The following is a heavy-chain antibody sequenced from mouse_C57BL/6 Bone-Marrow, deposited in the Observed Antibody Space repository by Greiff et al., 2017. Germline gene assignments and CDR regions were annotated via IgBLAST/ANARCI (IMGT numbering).Heavy chain of an antibody. V-gene: IGHV1-80*01. J-gene: IGHJ1*03. CDR2: FYPGDGDT. D-gene: IGHD1-1*01. Sequence: VQLQQSGAELVKPGASVKISCKASGYAFSSYWMNWVKQRPGKGLEWIGQFYPGDGDTNYNGKFKGKATLTADKSSSAAYMQLSRLTSEGSAVYFYARDRAYYGSSHWYFDVWGTGTTVTVSS. CDR1: GYAFSSYW. CDR3: ARDRAYYGSSHWYFDV.